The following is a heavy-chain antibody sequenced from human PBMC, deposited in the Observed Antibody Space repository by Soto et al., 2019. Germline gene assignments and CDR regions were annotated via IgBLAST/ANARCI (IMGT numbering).Heavy chain of an antibody. CDR2: IRGTGGT. D-gene: IGHD2-2*01. J-gene: IGHJ6*02. Sequence: GGSLRLSCAASGFTISSYGMSWVRQAPGKGLEWVSVIRGTGGTYYADSVKGRFTISRDNSKNTLYLQMNSLRAEDTAVYYCAKSLGDIVVVPAAPYGMDVWGQGTTVTVSS. V-gene: IGHV3-23*01. CDR1: GFTISSYG. CDR3: AKSLGDIVVVPAAPYGMDV.